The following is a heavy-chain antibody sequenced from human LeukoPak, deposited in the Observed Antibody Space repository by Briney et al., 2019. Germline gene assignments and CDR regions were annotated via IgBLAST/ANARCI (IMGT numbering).Heavy chain of an antibody. CDR1: GFTFSTYS. V-gene: IGHV3-48*04. J-gene: IGHJ4*02. D-gene: IGHD4-11*01. CDR3: ARSKIDY. CDR2: ISGSGGST. Sequence: TGGSLRLSCAASGFTFSTYSMNWVRQAPGKGLEWVSDISGSGGSTYYADSVKGRFTISRDNAKNSLDLQMNSLRADDTAIYYCARSKIDYWGQGTLVTVSS.